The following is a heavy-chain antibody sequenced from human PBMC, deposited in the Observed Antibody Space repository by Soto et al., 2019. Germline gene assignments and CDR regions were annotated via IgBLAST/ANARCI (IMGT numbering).Heavy chain of an antibody. D-gene: IGHD3-10*01. J-gene: IGHJ5*02. Sequence: PGGSLRLSCAASGFTFSSYAMHWVRQAPGKGLGWVAVISYDGSNKYYADSVKGRFTISRDNSKNTLYLQMNSLRAEDTAVYYCARDRYFGTGPLFDPWGQGTLVTVSS. CDR1: GFTFSSYA. V-gene: IGHV3-30-3*01. CDR3: ARDRYFGTGPLFDP. CDR2: ISYDGSNK.